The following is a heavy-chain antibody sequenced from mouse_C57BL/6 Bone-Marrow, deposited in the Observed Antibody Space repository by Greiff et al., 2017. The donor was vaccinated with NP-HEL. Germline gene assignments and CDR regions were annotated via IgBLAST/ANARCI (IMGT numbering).Heavy chain of an antibody. CDR1: GYSITSGYY. Sequence: DVQLVESGPGLVKPSQSLSLTCSVTGYSITSGYYWNWIRQFPGNKLEWMGYISYDGSNNYNPSLKNRISITRDTSKNQFFLKLNSVTTEDTATYYCAWGAFAYWGQGTLVTVSA. J-gene: IGHJ3*01. CDR2: ISYDGSN. CDR3: AWGAFAY. D-gene: IGHD4-1*01. V-gene: IGHV3-6*01.